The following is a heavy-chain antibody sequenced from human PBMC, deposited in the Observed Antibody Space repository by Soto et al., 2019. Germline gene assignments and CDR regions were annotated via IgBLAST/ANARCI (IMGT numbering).Heavy chain of an antibody. CDR2: IAPAHATP. CDR1: GYVFRDYS. CDR3: ARYMGKASYYYCTLHV. Sequence: QVHLAQSGAEVKKPGSSVRLSCKTSGYVFRDYSISWVRQAPGQGLEWVGGIAPAHATPTYAQKFLGRVSVGADEPTTTAFLGLSSMRLEDTATYYWARYMGKASYYYCTLHVWGEVDAVTVS. D-gene: IGHD6-13*01. V-gene: IGHV1-69*01. J-gene: IGHJ6*02.